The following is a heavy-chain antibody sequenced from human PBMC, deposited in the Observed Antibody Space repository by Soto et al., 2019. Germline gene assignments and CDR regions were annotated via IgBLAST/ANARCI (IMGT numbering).Heavy chain of an antibody. CDR3: ARERYFDTRGLSSYYFDS. Sequence: ASETLSLTCAVYGGSFSGYYWSWIRQPPGKGLEWIGEINHSGSTNYNPSLKSRVTISVDTSKNQFSLKLSSVTAADTAVYYCARERYFDTRGLSSYYFDSWGQGALVTVSS. CDR1: GGSFSGYY. CDR2: INHSGST. D-gene: IGHD3-22*01. V-gene: IGHV4-34*01. J-gene: IGHJ4*02.